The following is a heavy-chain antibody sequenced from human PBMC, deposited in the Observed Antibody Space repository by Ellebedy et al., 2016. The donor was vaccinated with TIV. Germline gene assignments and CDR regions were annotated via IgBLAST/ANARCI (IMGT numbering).Heavy chain of an antibody. CDR2: IKSAGSNT. J-gene: IGHJ5*02. V-gene: IGHV3-74*01. Sequence: GESLKISCEASGFIFSSYWMNWVRQAPGKGLVWVSRIKSAGSNTYYADSVKGRFTISRDNAKSALYLQMDSVRAEDTAVYYCAKSDHFEPWGQGTLVTVSS. CDR3: AKSDHFEP. CDR1: GFIFSSYW.